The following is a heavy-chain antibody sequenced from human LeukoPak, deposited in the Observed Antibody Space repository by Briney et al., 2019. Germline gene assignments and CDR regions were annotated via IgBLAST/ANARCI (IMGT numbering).Heavy chain of an antibody. CDR3: ARSRVRGSPHPNAFDI. V-gene: IGHV1-18*01. Sequence: ASVKVSCKASGDSIRSYGITWVRQAPGQGLEWMGWISDYDGNTNYAQYVQGRVTMTTDTSTSTAYMELRSLRSDDTAVYYCARSRVRGSPHPNAFDIWGQGTKVTVSS. D-gene: IGHD3-10*01. CDR2: ISDYDGNT. CDR1: GDSIRSYG. J-gene: IGHJ3*02.